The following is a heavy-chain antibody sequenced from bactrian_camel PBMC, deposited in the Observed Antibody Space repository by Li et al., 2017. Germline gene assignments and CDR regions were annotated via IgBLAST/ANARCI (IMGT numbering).Heavy chain of an antibody. CDR2: IATGSGNT. J-gene: IGHJ4*01. CDR3: AAWAFSVCTVATGLSMNQW. D-gene: IGHD6*01. CDR1: GWTYSRYC. V-gene: IGHV3S1*01. Sequence: HVQLVESGGGSVQAGGSLRLSCAASGWTYSRYCMAWFRQSQGKEREGVARIATGSGNTYYADSVKGRFTISRDNAKNTLNLQMNNLKPEDTGMYYCAAWAFSVCTVATGLSMNQWWGQGTQVTVS.